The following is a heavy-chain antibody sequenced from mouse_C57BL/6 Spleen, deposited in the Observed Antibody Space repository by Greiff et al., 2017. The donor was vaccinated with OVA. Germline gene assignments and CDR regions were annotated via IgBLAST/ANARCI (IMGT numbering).Heavy chain of an antibody. D-gene: IGHD2-14*01. CDR3: ARAGTTVSPFGD. V-gene: IGHV1-50*01. CDR2: IDPYDSYH. J-gene: IGHJ2*01. CDR1: GYTFTSYW. Sequence: VQLQQPGAELVKPGASVKLSCKASGYTFTSYWMQWVNQRPGQGLEWIGEIDPYDSYHHYNQKFKGQATLTVDTSTSTAYMQLSILTAADSAVYYCARAGTTVSPFGDWGQGTTLTVSS.